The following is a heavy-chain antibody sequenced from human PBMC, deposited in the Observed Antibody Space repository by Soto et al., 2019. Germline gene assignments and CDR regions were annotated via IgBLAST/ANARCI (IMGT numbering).Heavy chain of an antibody. V-gene: IGHV1-69*08. CDR3: ATEFSPLYSSSWYLD. CDR1: GGTFSSYT. D-gene: IGHD6-13*01. CDR2: IIPILGIA. J-gene: IGHJ4*02. Sequence: QVQLVQSGAEVKKPGSSVKVSCKASGGTFSSYTISWVRQAPGQGLEWMGRIIPILGIANYAQKFQGRVTSTADKSTSTADMELSSRRSEDTAVYYCATEFSPLYSSSWYLDWGQGTLVTVSS.